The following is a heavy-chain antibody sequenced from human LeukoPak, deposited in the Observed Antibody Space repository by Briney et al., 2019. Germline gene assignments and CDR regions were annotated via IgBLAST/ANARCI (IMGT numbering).Heavy chain of an antibody. Sequence: PSETLSLTCAVYGGSFSGYYWTWLRHTPEKGLEWIGEMNPSGSTNYNPSLKSRVTISVHTSKNQFSLKLSSVTAADTAVYYCARGRQDVTMIVVVMTAVSYYLDVWGKGTTVTVS. V-gene: IGHV4-34*01. J-gene: IGHJ6*03. CDR1: GGSFSGYY. D-gene: IGHD3-22*01. CDR2: MNPSGST. CDR3: ARGRQDVTMIVVVMTAVSYYLDV.